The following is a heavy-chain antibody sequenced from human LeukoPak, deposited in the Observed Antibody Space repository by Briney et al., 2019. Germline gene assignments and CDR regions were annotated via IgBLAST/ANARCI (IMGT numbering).Heavy chain of an antibody. CDR2: IKQDGSEK. Sequence: GSLRLSCAAPGFIFSNSAMSWVRQAPGKGLEWVANIKQDGSEKYYVDSVKGRFTISRDNAKNSLYLQMNSLRAEDTAVYYCAREHYYDSSGYYSIRYYFDYWGQGTLVTVSS. V-gene: IGHV3-7*05. CDR3: AREHYYDSSGYYSIRYYFDY. D-gene: IGHD3-22*01. CDR1: GFIFSNSA. J-gene: IGHJ4*02.